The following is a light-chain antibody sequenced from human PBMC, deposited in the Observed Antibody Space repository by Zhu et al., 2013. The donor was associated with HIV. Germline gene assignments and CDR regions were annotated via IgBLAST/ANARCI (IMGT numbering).Light chain of an antibody. V-gene: IGKV3-20*01. Sequence: EVVLMQSPGTLSLSPGERATLSCRASQSVSSNVAWYQQKPGQAPRLLIYGASTRATGIPARFSGSGSGTDFTLTITRLEPEDFAVYYCQQYGNSPRTFGQGTKVEIK. CDR3: QQYGNSPRT. CDR1: QSVSSN. J-gene: IGKJ1*01. CDR2: GAS.